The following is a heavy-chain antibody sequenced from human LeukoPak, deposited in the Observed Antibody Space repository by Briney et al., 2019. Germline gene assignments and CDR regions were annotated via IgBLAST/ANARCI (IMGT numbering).Heavy chain of an antibody. Sequence: ETLSLTCAVSGYSISSGYYWGWIRQPPGKGLEWVANIKQDGSEKYYVDSVKGRFTISRDNAKNSLYLQMNSLRAEDTAVYYCARRAAAGIPNYYYYMDVWGKGTTVTVSS. D-gene: IGHD6-13*01. V-gene: IGHV3-7*01. CDR2: IKQDGSEK. CDR1: GYSISSGYY. J-gene: IGHJ6*03. CDR3: ARRAAAGIPNYYYYMDV.